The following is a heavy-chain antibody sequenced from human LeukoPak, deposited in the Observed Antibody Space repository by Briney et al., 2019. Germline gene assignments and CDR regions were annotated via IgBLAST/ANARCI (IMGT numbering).Heavy chain of an antibody. CDR2: IYTSGST. CDR3: AKEVQVVPAAIAYFDY. Sequence: PSETLSLTCTISGGSISDYYWSWIRQPAGKGLEWIGRIYTSGSTNYNPSLESRFTISVDTSKNQLSLKLSSVTAADTAVYYCAKEVQVVPAAIAYFDYWGQGTLVTVSS. V-gene: IGHV4-4*07. CDR1: GGSISDYY. J-gene: IGHJ4*02. D-gene: IGHD2-2*01.